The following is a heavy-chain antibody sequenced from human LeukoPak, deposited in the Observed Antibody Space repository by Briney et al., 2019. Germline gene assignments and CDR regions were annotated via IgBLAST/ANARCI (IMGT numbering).Heavy chain of an antibody. CDR2: MYHSGNT. V-gene: IGHV4-38-2*01. CDR3: ARLRGQGFDS. CDR1: GYSISSGYY. J-gene: IGHJ4*02. Sequence: PETLSLTCAVSGYSISSGYYWGWIRQPPGKGLESIGSMYHSGNTYYNPSLKSRVTISIDTSKNQFSLKLSSVTAADTAIYYCARLRGQGFDSWGQGTLVTVSS.